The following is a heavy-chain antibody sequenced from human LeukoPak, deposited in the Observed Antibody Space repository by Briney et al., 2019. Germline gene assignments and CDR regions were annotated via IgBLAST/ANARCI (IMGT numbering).Heavy chain of an antibody. V-gene: IGHV3-21*01. Sequence: PGGSLRLSCAASGFTFSSYSMNWVRQAPRKGLEWVSSISSSSSYIYYADSVKGRFTISRDNAKNSLYLQMNSLRAEDTAVYYCARAFIVGATMWLDYWGQGTLVTVSS. CDR2: ISSSSSYI. J-gene: IGHJ4*02. CDR1: GFTFSSYS. CDR3: ARAFIVGATMWLDY. D-gene: IGHD1-26*01.